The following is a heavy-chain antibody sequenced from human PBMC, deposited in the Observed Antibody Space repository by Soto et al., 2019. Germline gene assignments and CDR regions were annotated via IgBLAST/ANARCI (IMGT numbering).Heavy chain of an antibody. CDR2: INPSGDST. CDR3: ARDTAVGATLGTFDY. D-gene: IGHD1-26*01. V-gene: IGHV1-46*01. CDR1: GYTFTSHY. Sequence: QVQLVQSGAEVKKPGASVKVSCKASGYTFTSHYMHWVRQAPGQGPEWMGVINPSGDSTSYAQKFQGRVTMTRDTSTTTVYMELSSLRSEDTAVYYCARDTAVGATLGTFDYWGQGTLVTVSS. J-gene: IGHJ4*02.